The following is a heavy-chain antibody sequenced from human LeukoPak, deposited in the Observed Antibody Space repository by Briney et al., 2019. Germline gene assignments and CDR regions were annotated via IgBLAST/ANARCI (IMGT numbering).Heavy chain of an antibody. CDR3: GKTTTGYSSGRYPGWPVDY. Sequence: AGGSLRLSCAASGFTLNSYATYWVRQAPGKGLEWVSGIFGSGGSAHYADSVKGRFTISRDNSKNTVYLQMDSLRVEDTAVYYCGKTTTGYSSGRYPGWPVDYWGQGTLVTVSS. J-gene: IGHJ4*02. CDR1: GFTLNSYA. CDR2: IFGSGGSA. V-gene: IGHV3-23*01. D-gene: IGHD6-19*01.